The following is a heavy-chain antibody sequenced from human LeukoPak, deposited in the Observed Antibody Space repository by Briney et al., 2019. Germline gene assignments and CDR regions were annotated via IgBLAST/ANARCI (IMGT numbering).Heavy chain of an antibody. CDR3: AKARGYYGSGWGDFDY. CDR1: GYTFTGYY. J-gene: IGHJ4*02. D-gene: IGHD3-10*01. V-gene: IGHV1-46*01. Sequence: ASVKVSCKASGYTFTGYYMHWVRQAPGQGPEWMGIINPSSGSTSDAQKFQGRLTMTRDTSTSTLYMELSSLRSEDTAVYYCAKARGYYGSGWGDFDYWGQGTLVTVSS. CDR2: INPSSGST.